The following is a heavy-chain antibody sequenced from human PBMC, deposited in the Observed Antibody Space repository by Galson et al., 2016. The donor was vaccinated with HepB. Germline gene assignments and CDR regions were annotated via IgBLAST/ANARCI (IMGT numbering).Heavy chain of an antibody. Sequence: SLRLSCAASGFTFSSYAMNWVRQAPGKGLEWVSGISGSHGATYYADTLKGRFTISRDNSKNTLFLQMNSLRAEDTAVYYCAKASGYSNTWMNYWGQGTRVTVSS. CDR3: AKASGYSNTWMNY. CDR2: ISGSHGAT. D-gene: IGHD6-13*01. J-gene: IGHJ4*02. V-gene: IGHV3-23*01. CDR1: GFTFSSYA.